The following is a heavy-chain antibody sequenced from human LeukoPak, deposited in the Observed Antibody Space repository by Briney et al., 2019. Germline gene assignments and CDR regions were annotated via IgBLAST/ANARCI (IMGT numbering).Heavy chain of an antibody. CDR1: GFTFSSYA. CDR2: ISGSGGST. J-gene: IGHJ4*02. V-gene: IGHV3-23*01. D-gene: IGHD6-19*01. Sequence: SGGSLRLSCAASGFTFSSYAMRWVRQAPGKGLEWVSAISGSGGSTYYADSVKGRFTISRDNSKNTLYLQMNSLRAEDTAVYYCAKESPTPYSSGWYHYDYWGQGTLVTVSS. CDR3: AKESPTPYSSGWYHYDY.